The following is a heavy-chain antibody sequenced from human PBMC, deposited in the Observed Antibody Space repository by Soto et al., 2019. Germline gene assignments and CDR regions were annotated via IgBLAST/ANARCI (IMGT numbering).Heavy chain of an antibody. CDR3: AREGSGIQLWCGMDYFNY. V-gene: IGHV3-7*05. J-gene: IGHJ4*02. D-gene: IGHD5-18*01. Sequence: EVQLVESGGGLVQPGGSLRLSCAASGFTFSSYWMSWVRQAPGKGLEWVANIKQDGSEKYYVDSVKGRFTISRDNAKNSLYLQMNSLRAEDTAVYYCAREGSGIQLWCGMDYFNYWGQGTLVTVSS. CDR2: IKQDGSEK. CDR1: GFTFSSYW.